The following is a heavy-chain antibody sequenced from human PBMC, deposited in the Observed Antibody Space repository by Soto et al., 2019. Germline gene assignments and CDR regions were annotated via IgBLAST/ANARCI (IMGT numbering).Heavy chain of an antibody. D-gene: IGHD2-2*01. J-gene: IGHJ6*02. V-gene: IGHV3-30*18. CDR3: AKEITNIVVVPAAISSGHYYYGMEV. CDR2: IAYDGSNT. CDR1: GFTVSSYG. Sequence: SLTLSCPPAGFTVSSYGMHCVSHAASNGLDWVAVIAYDGSNTYYGESVKGRFTISRDNSKKKQYLQMNSLRADETAVYYCAKEITNIVVVPAAISSGHYYYGMEVWGQGTNVTVSS.